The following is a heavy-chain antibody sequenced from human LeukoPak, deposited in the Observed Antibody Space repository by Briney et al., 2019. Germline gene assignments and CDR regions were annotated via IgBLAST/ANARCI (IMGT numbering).Heavy chain of an antibody. CDR3: ATSESQTRFDY. CDR2: IYPGDSDT. Sequence: GESLKISCKGSGYRFTTYWIGWVRQMPGKGLEWMGIIYPGDSDTRYNTSFQGQVTISADKSISTAYLQWSSLKASDTATYYCATSESQTRFDYWGQGTLVTVSS. V-gene: IGHV5-51*01. J-gene: IGHJ4*02. CDR1: GYRFTTYW. D-gene: IGHD1/OR15-1a*01.